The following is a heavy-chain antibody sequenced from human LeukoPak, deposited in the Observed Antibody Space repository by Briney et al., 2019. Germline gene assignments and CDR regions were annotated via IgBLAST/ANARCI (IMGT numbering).Heavy chain of an antibody. J-gene: IGHJ4*02. CDR2: INPNSGRT. Sequence: ASVTVSFKASGYTFTSSDINWVRQAAGQGLGWMGWINPNSGRTGYAQKFQGRVTMTANTSISTAYMELSSLRFDDTAVYYCARGRSGLAAAGTYDYWGQGTLITVSS. V-gene: IGHV1-8*01. CDR3: ARGRSGLAAAGTYDY. D-gene: IGHD6-13*01. CDR1: GYTFTSSD.